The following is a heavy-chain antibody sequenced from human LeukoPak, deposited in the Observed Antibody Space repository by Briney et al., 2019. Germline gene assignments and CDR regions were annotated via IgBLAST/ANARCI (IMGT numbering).Heavy chain of an antibody. Sequence: GGSLRLSCAASGFTFRNYVIHWVRQAPGKGLEWVALIWNDGGTKYYANSVKGRFTISRDNSNNTLYLQMNSLRAEDTAVYYCARDGFPKNYDYWGQGTLVAVSS. CDR2: IWNDGGTK. V-gene: IGHV3-33*08. J-gene: IGHJ4*02. CDR3: ARDGFPKNYDY. CDR1: GFTFRNYV.